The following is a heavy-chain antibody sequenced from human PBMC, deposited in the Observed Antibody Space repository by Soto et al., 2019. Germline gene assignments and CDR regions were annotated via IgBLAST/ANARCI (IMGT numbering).Heavy chain of an antibody. CDR2: ISSSSSTI. CDR3: ARARTAAGPYYFDF. D-gene: IGHD6-13*01. Sequence: EVQLVESGGGLVQPGGSLRLSCAASGCTFSSYSMNWVRQAPGKGLEWVSYISSSSSTIYYADSVKGRFTISRDNAKNSLYLQMNSLRDEDTAVYYCARARTAAGPYYFDFWGQGTLVTVSS. CDR1: GCTFSSYS. V-gene: IGHV3-48*02. J-gene: IGHJ4*02.